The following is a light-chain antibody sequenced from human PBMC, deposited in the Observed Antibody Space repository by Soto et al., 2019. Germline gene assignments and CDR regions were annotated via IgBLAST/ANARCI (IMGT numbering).Light chain of an antibody. V-gene: IGKV3-20*01. Sequence: EIVLTQSPGTLSLSPGERATLSCRASQSVSSSYLAWYQQKPGQAPRLLMYGASSRATGIPDRFSGSGSGTDFTLTISRLAPEDFAVYYCQQYGSSPTWTFGQGTKVEIK. CDR3: QQYGSSPTWT. J-gene: IGKJ1*01. CDR1: QSVSSSY. CDR2: GAS.